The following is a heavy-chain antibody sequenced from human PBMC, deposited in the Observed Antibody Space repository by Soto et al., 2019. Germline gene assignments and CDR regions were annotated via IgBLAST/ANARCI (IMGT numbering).Heavy chain of an antibody. CDR1: GGSISNYF. J-gene: IGHJ4*02. D-gene: IGHD5-12*01. Sequence: SETLSLTCTVSGGSISNYFWSWIRQPPGKGLEWIGYIYHTGSTNYNPSLKSRVTISVDTSKNQFSLKLSSVTAADTAVYYCARVRNFRWLRQYFDYWGQGTLVTVSS. V-gene: IGHV4-59*12. CDR2: IYHTGST. CDR3: ARVRNFRWLRQYFDY.